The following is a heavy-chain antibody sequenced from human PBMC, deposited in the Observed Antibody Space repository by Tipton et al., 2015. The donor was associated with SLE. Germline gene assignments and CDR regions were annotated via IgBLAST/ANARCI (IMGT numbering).Heavy chain of an antibody. Sequence: LRLSCTVSGGSISSSSYYWGWIRQPPGKGLEWIGSIYYSGRTYYNPSLKSRVTISVDTSKNQFSLKLSSVTAADTAVYYCARLGKRITMVRGVIPYAFDIWGQGTMVTVSS. J-gene: IGHJ3*02. V-gene: IGHV4-39*07. CDR3: ARLGKRITMVRGVIPYAFDI. CDR2: IYYSGRT. D-gene: IGHD3-10*01. CDR1: GGSISSSSYY.